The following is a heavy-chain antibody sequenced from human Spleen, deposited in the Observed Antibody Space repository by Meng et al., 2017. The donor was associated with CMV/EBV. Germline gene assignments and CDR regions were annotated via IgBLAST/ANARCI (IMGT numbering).Heavy chain of an antibody. CDR1: GGSFSDYY. CDR2: INQSGNT. J-gene: IGHJ6*02. V-gene: IGHV4-34*01. Sequence: SETLSLTCAVYGGSFSDYYWSWIRQSPGKGLEWIGEINQSGNTNYNPSLKSRVSISKDTSKVQFSLKLYSVTAADTAAYYCARGRPARNFLYYYGMDVWGQGTTVTVSS. D-gene: IGHD3-3*01. CDR3: ARGRPARNFLYYYGMDV.